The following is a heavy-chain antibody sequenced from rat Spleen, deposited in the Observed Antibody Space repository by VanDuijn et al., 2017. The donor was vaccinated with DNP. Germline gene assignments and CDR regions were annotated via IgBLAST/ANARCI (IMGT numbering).Heavy chain of an antibody. CDR1: GLTLNDYY. CDR2: ISTSGGST. J-gene: IGHJ2*01. D-gene: IGHD1-12*03. V-gene: IGHV5-25*01. Sequence: EVQLVESGGGLVQPGRSLKLSCAVSGLTLNDYYMAWVRQAPTKGLEWVASISTSGGSTYYRDSVKGRFTVSRDNAKSTLYLQMDSLRSEDTATYYCARDYYDGYYDYWGQGVMVTVSS. CDR3: ARDYYDGYYDY.